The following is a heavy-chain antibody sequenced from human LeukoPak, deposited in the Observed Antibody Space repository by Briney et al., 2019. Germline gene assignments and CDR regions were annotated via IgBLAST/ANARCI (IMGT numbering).Heavy chain of an antibody. CDR3: ARGQHLEYFQH. D-gene: IGHD6-13*01. CDR2: INTYNGNA. Sequence: ASVKVSCKASGYTFITFGVTWVRQAPGQGLEWMGWINTYNGNANYAQKLQDRVTMTTDTSTSTAYMELRSLRSDDTAVYYCARGQHLEYFQHWGQGTLVTVSS. V-gene: IGHV1-18*01. CDR1: GYTFITFG. J-gene: IGHJ1*01.